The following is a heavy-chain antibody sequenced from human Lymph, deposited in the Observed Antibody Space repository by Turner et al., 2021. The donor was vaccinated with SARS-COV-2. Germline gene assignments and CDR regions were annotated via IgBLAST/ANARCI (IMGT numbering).Heavy chain of an antibody. D-gene: IGHD3-16*01. V-gene: IGHV3-23*01. J-gene: IGHJ6*02. Sequence: EVQLLESGGGLVQPGGSLRLSCAASGFTFTNYAMSWVRQAPGKWLEWVSTISGSGGSTYYADSVKGRFIISRDNSKNTLYLQMNSLRAEDTAVYYCANLYPTVSWEFPYGMDVWGQGTTVTVSS. CDR3: ANLYPTVSWEFPYGMDV. CDR2: ISGSGGST. CDR1: GFTFTNYA.